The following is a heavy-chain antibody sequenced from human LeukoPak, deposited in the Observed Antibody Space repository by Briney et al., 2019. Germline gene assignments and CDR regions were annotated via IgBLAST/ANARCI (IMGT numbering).Heavy chain of an antibody. J-gene: IGHJ3*02. D-gene: IGHD3-10*01. V-gene: IGHV4-28*01. CDR3: ARSPVSRGAFDI. CDR2: IYYSGST. Sequence: SETLSLTCAVSGYSISSSNWWGWIRQPPGKGLEWIGYIYYSGSTYYNPSLKSRVTMSVDTSKNQFSLKLSSVTAVGTAVYYCARSPVSRGAFDIWGQGTMVTVSS. CDR1: GYSISSSNW.